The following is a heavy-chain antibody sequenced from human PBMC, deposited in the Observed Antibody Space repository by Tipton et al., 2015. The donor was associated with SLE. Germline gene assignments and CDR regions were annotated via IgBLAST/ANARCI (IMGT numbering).Heavy chain of an antibody. J-gene: IGHJ6*03. CDR3: ARGRRRDYSYYSYMDV. V-gene: IGHV4-59*01. Sequence: TLSLTCTVSGGSISSYYWSWIRQPPGKGLEWIGYIYYSGSTNYNPSLKSRVTISVDTSKNQFSLKLSSVTAADTAVYYCARGRRRDYSYYSYMDVWGKGTTVPVSS. CDR2: IYYSGST. CDR1: GGSISSYY.